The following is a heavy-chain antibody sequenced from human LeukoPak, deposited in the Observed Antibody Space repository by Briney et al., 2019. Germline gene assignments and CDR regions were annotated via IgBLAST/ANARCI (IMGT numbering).Heavy chain of an antibody. CDR1: ELTFNSNW. CDR2: LNSDGSTT. D-gene: IGHD6-19*01. Sequence: HGGSLRLSCAASELTFNSNWMHWVRQAPGKGLVYVSRLNSDGSTTNYADSVKGRFTISRDNPKHTLYLQMNSLRAEDTAVYYCTSYTSGWNWGQGTLVTVSS. J-gene: IGHJ4*02. V-gene: IGHV3-74*01. CDR3: TSYTSGWN.